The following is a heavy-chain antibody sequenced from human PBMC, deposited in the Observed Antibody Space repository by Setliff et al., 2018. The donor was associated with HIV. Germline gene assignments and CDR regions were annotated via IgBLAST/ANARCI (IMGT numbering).Heavy chain of an antibody. CDR1: GFTFSSYS. D-gene: IGHD3-3*01. CDR3: ARVGIKGGSDFWSGYRRPYYMDV. J-gene: IGHJ6*03. V-gene: IGHV3-21*01. CDR2: ISSSSSYI. Sequence: PGGSLRLSCAASGFTFSSYSMNWVRQAPGKGLEWVSSISSSSSYIYYADSVKGRFTISRDNAKNSLYLQMNSLRAEDTAVYYCARVGIKGGSDFWSGYRRPYYMDVWGKGTTVTVSS.